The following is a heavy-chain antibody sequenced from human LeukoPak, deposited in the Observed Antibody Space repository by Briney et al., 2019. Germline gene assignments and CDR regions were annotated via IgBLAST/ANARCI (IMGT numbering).Heavy chain of an antibody. D-gene: IGHD6-13*01. Sequence: PGGSLRLSCAASGFTFSSYAMHWVRQAPGKGLEWVAVISYDGSNKYYADSVKGRFTISRDNAKNSLYLQMNSLRAEDTAVYYCASLYSSSWYYWGQGTLVTVSS. J-gene: IGHJ4*02. CDR1: GFTFSSYA. V-gene: IGHV3-30*04. CDR3: ASLYSSSWYY. CDR2: ISYDGSNK.